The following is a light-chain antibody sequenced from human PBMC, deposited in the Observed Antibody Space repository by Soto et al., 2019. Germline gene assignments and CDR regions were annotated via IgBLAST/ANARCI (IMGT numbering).Light chain of an antibody. CDR1: QYVSSF. V-gene: IGKV3-11*01. J-gene: IGKJ3*01. CDR2: DAS. CDR3: QQYDNWPPRT. Sequence: EIVLTQSPATLSLSPGERATLSCRASQYVSSFLAWYQQKAGQAPRLLIYDASHRAAGIPARFSGSGSGTDFTLTINSLEPEDFALYYCQQYDNWPPRTFGPGTKVDIK.